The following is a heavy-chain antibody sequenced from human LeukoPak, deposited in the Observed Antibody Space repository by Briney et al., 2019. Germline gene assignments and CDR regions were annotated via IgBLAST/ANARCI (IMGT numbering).Heavy chain of an antibody. CDR2: IYPGDSDT. CDR3: ASPRYNWNDNGAFDI. CDR1: GYSFTSYW. V-gene: IGHV5-51*01. Sequence: GESLKISCKGSGYSFTSYWIGWVRQMPGKGLEWMGIIYPGDSDTRYSPSFQGQVTISADKSISTAYLQWSSLKASDTAMYYCASPRYNWNDNGAFDIWGQGTMVTVSS. J-gene: IGHJ3*02. D-gene: IGHD1-20*01.